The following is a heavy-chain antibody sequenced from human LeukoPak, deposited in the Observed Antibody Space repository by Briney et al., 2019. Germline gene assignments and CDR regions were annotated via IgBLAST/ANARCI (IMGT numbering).Heavy chain of an antibody. Sequence: GGSLRLSCAASGFTFSIYAMSWVRQAPGKGLEWVSAISGSGGYTYSADSVKGRFTISRDNSKNTLYLQMKSLRAEDTAVYYCAIDPNWGTHSWGQGVLVTVSS. J-gene: IGHJ4*02. V-gene: IGHV3-23*01. D-gene: IGHD7-27*01. CDR3: AIDPNWGTHS. CDR2: ISGSGGYT. CDR1: GFTFSIYA.